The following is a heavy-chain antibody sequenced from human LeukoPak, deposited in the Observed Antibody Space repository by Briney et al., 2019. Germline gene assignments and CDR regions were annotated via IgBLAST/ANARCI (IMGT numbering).Heavy chain of an antibody. CDR2: IKQDGSET. J-gene: IGHJ4*02. CDR3: ANGDGFDY. V-gene: IGHV3-7*01. CDR1: GFTFSTYW. Sequence: GGSLRLSCATSGFTFSTYWMSWVRQAPGKGLEWVANIKQDGSETYYADSVKGRFTIFRDNAKNSLYSQMDSLRVEDTAVYYCANGDGFDYWGQGNLVIVSS. D-gene: IGHD7-27*01.